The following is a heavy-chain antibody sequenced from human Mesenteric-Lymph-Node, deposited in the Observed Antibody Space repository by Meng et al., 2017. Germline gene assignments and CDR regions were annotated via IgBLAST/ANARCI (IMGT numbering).Heavy chain of an antibody. Sequence: ASVKVSCKASGYTFTSYDINWVRQAPGQGLEWMGWINPNIGNTDYAQKFQGRVTITRNTSISTAYMELRSLRSEDTDVYYCDSGSPSAFGYSSGWYKDYYYGMDVWGQGTTVTVSS. J-gene: IGHJ6*02. D-gene: IGHD6-19*01. CDR2: INPNIGNT. CDR1: GYTFTSYD. CDR3: DSGSPSAFGYSSGWYKDYYYGMDV. V-gene: IGHV1-8*03.